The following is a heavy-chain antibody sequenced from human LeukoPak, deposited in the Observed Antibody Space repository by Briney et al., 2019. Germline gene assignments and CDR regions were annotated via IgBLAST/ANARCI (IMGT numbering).Heavy chain of an antibody. CDR3: ARAETHDYGDYGWWFDP. V-gene: IGHV1-18*01. Sequence: GASVKVSCKASGYTFTSYSMNWVGQAPGQGLEWMGWISAYNGNTNYAQKLQGRVTMTTDTSTSTAYMERRSLRSDDTAVYYCARAETHDYGDYGWWFDPWGQGTLVTVSS. CDR2: ISAYNGNT. D-gene: IGHD4-17*01. J-gene: IGHJ5*02. CDR1: GYTFTSYS.